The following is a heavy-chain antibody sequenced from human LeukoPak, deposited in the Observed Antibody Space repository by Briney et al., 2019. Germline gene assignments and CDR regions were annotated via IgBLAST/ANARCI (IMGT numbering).Heavy chain of an antibody. CDR3: ARDVVGIYCSSTSCHGMDV. Sequence: GGSLRLSCAASGFSFSSYSMNWVRQAPGKGLEWVSYISSGSGTTYSADSAKGRFTISRDNAKNSLYLQMNSLRAEDTAVYYCARDVVGIYCSSTSCHGMDVWGQGTTVTVSS. V-gene: IGHV3-48*01. CDR2: ISSGSGTT. CDR1: GFSFSSYS. J-gene: IGHJ6*02. D-gene: IGHD2-2*01.